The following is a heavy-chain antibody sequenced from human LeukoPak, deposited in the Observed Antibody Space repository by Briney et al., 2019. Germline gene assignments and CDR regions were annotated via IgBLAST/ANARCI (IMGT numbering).Heavy chain of an antibody. J-gene: IGHJ4*02. Sequence: GGSLRLSCAASGFTFSSYSMNWVRQAPGKGLEWVSYISSSSSTIYYADSVKGRFTISRDNAKNSLYLQMNSLRAEDTAVYYCARDYDFWSGYLLFDYWGQGTLVTVS. CDR3: ARDYDFWSGYLLFDY. CDR1: GFTFSSYS. CDR2: ISSSSSTI. D-gene: IGHD3-3*01. V-gene: IGHV3-48*01.